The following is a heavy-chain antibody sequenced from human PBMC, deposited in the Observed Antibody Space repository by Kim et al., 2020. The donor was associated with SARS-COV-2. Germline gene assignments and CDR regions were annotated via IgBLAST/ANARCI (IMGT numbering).Heavy chain of an antibody. J-gene: IGHJ4*02. CDR1: GGSISSYY. V-gene: IGHV4-59*08. CDR2: IYYSGST. Sequence: SETLSLTCTVSGGSISSYYWSWIRQPPGKGLEWIGYIYYSGSTNYNPSLKSRVTISVDTSKNKLSLKLTSGTAADTGVYYCARGAAGGTVSWFGYWVQGT. D-gene: IGHD6-13*01. CDR3: ARGAAGGTVSWFGY.